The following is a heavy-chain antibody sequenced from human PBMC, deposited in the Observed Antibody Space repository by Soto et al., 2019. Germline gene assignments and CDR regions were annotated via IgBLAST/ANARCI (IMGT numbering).Heavy chain of an antibody. CDR2: IYSTGTT. CDR1: GCSMSSYY. D-gene: IGHD3-22*01. V-gene: IGHV4-59*08. CDR3: ARLGDYYQAFDY. Sequence: SETLSLTCTVSGCSMSSYYWSWFRQPPGKGLDWIGYIYSTGTTNYFPSFKSRATISVDTSRNQFSLNLTSVTAADTAVYYCARLGDYYQAFDYWGQGARVTVS. J-gene: IGHJ4*02.